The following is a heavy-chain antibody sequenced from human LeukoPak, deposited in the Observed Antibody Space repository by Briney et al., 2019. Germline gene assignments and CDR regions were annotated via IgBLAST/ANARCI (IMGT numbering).Heavy chain of an antibody. CDR3: ARKPIVSSAWYYFDY. J-gene: IGHJ4*02. CDR2: IYHSGTT. D-gene: IGHD6-13*01. CDR1: GGSISSGGYY. Sequence: PSETLSLTCTVSGGSISSGGYYWSWIRQPPGRGLEWIGYIYHSGTTYYNPSLKSRVTISVDRSKNQISLKLSSVTAADTAVYYCARKPIVSSAWYYFDYWGQGTLVTVSS. V-gene: IGHV4-30-2*01.